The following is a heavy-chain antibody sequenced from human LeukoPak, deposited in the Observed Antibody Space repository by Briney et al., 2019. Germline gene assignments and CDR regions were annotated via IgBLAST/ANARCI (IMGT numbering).Heavy chain of an antibody. V-gene: IGHV1-69*04. J-gene: IGHJ5*02. CDR3: ARDRPYDDSSGYIRYNWFDP. Sequence: SVKVSCKASGGTFSSYAISWVRQAPGQGLEWMGSIIPILGIANYAQKFQGRVTITADKSTSTAYMELSSLRSEDTAVYYCARDRPYDDSSGYIRYNWFDPWGQGTLVTVSS. D-gene: IGHD3-22*01. CDR2: IIPILGIA. CDR1: GGTFSSYA.